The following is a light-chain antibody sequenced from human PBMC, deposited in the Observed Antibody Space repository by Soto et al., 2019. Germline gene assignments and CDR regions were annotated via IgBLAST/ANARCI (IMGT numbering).Light chain of an antibody. Sequence: DIQMTRSPCSLSASVGDRVTIACRASQSISNYLNWYQQRPGKAPKLLIYAASSLQSGVPSRFSGSGSGTDLTLTISSLQPEDFVPYYCQQTYSTPITFAQGTRPENK. V-gene: IGKV1-39*01. J-gene: IGKJ5*01. CDR1: QSISNY. CDR2: AAS. CDR3: QQTYSTPIT.